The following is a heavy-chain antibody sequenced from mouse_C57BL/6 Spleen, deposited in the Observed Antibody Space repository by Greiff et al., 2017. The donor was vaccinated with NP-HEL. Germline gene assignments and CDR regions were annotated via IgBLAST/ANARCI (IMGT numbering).Heavy chain of an antibody. Sequence: VQLQQSGAELVRPGASVKLSCTASGFNFKDDYMHWVKQRPEQGLEWIGWIDPENGDTEYASKFQGKATITADTSSNTAYLQLSSLTSEDSAVYYCTTESKDYWGQGTTLTVSS. CDR3: TTESKDY. J-gene: IGHJ2*01. CDR1: GFNFKDDY. CDR2: IDPENGDT. V-gene: IGHV14-4*01.